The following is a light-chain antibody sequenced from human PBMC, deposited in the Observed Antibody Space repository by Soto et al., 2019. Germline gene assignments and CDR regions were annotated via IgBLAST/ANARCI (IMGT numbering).Light chain of an antibody. V-gene: IGKV4-1*01. CDR1: QSVLYSSNNKNY. J-gene: IGKJ4*01. Sequence: DIVMTQSPDSLAVSLGERATINCKSSQSVLYSSNNKNYLAWYQQKPGQPPKLLIYWASTRESGVPDRFSGSGSGTDFTLTISSLQAEDVAVYYCQQYYSTLLTFVGGTRVEIK. CDR3: QQYYSTLLT. CDR2: WAS.